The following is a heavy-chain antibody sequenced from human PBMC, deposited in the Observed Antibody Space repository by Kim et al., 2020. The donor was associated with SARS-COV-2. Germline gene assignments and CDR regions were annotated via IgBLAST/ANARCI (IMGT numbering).Heavy chain of an antibody. V-gene: IGHV5-51*01. CDR3: ARETGITGTTCFDY. J-gene: IGHJ4*02. D-gene: IGHD1-7*01. Sequence: SPSFQGQVTISADKSISTAYLQWSSLKASDTAMYYCARETGITGTTCFDYWGQGTLVAVSS.